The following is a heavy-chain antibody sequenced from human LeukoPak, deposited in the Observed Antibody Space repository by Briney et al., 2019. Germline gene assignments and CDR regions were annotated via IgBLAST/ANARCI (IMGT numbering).Heavy chain of an antibody. CDR2: IKQDGSEK. V-gene: IGHV3-7*01. CDR3: ARYGSGKEDDAFDI. D-gene: IGHD6-19*01. Sequence: GGSLRLSCAASDFIVSSNYMSWVRQAPGKGLEWVANIKQDGSEKYYVDSVKGRFTISRDNAKNSLYLQMNSLRAEDTAVYYCARYGSGKEDDAFDIWGQGTMVTVSS. J-gene: IGHJ3*02. CDR1: DFIVSSNY.